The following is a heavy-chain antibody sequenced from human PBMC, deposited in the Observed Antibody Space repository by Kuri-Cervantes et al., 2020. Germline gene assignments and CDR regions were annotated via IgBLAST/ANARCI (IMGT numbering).Heavy chain of an antibody. Sequence: GESLKISCAASGFTFSSYAMHWVRQAPGKGLEWVVVISYDGSNKYYVDSVKGRFTISRDNSKNTLYLQMNSLRAEDTAVYYCARDQWLVPRGFDYWGQGTLVTVSS. V-gene: IGHV3-30-3*01. D-gene: IGHD6-19*01. J-gene: IGHJ4*02. CDR1: GFTFSSYA. CDR3: ARDQWLVPRGFDY. CDR2: ISYDGSNK.